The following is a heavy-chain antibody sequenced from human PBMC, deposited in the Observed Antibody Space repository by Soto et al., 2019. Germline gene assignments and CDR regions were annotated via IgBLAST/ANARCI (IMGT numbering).Heavy chain of an antibody. J-gene: IGHJ4*02. D-gene: IGHD5-12*01. CDR2: ISAYNGNT. CDR3: ARAFGYDSLYADC. CDR1: GYTFTSYY. V-gene: IGHV1-18*04. Sequence: ASVKVSCKASGYTFTSYYMHWVRQAPGQGLEWMGWISAYNGNTNYAQKLQGRVTMTTDTSTSTAYMELRSLRSDDTAVYYCARAFGYDSLYADCWGQGTLVTVSS.